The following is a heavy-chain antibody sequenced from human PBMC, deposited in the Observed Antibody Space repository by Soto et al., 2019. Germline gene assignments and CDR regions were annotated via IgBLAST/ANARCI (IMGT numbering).Heavy chain of an antibody. V-gene: IGHV1-46*03. CDR1: GYTFTTYY. CDR2: INPSGST. Sequence: QVQLVQSRAEVKKPGASVKVSCKASGYTFTTYYMHWVRQAPGQGLEWMGIINPSGSTSYAQKFQGRVTMTRDTSTSTVYMELSSLRSEDTAVYYCARVYCSGGGCYSIDYWGQGTLVTVSS. D-gene: IGHD2-15*01. CDR3: ARVYCSGGGCYSIDY. J-gene: IGHJ4*02.